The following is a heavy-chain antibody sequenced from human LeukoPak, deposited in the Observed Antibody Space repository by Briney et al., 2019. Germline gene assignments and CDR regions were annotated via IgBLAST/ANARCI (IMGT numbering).Heavy chain of an antibody. CDR1: GGTFSSYA. Sequence: SVKVSCKASGGTFSSYAISWVRQAPGQGLEWMGGIIPIFGTANYAQKFQGRVTITTDESTSTAYMELSSLRSEDTAVYYCARDLGGFYSSSGFDPWGQGTLVTVSS. D-gene: IGHD4-11*01. V-gene: IGHV1-69*05. J-gene: IGHJ5*02. CDR2: IIPIFGTA. CDR3: ARDLGGFYSSSGFDP.